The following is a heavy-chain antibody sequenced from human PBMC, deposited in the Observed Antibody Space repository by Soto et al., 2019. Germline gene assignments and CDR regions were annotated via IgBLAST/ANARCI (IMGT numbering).Heavy chain of an antibody. D-gene: IGHD1-1*01. J-gene: IGHJ6*03. CDR1: GYTFTSYD. Sequence: QVQLVQSGAEVKKPGASVKVSCKASGYTFTSYDINWVRQATGQGLEWMGWMNPNSGNTGYAQKFQGRVTMTRNTSISTAYMELSSLRSEDTAVYYCARDGWNARNPLLHYYMDVWGKGTTVTVSS. CDR3: ARDGWNARNPLLHYYMDV. V-gene: IGHV1-8*01. CDR2: MNPNSGNT.